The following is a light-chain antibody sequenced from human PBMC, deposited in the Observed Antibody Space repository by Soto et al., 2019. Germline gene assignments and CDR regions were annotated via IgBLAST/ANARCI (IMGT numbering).Light chain of an antibody. Sequence: QSVLTQPASVSASPGQSITISCTGTSSDVGGYKFVSWYQHHPGKAPKLMIYEVNNRPSGVSNRFSGSKSGNTASLTISGLQPEDEADYYCLSYTSANPRVLGGGTKVTVL. CDR2: EVN. V-gene: IGLV2-14*01. CDR3: LSYTSANPRV. J-gene: IGLJ3*02. CDR1: SSDVGGYKF.